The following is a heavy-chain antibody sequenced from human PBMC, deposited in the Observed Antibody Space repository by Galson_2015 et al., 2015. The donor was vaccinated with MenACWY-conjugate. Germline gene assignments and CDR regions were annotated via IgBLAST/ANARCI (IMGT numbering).Heavy chain of an antibody. D-gene: IGHD6-6*01. CDR2: ISAYNGNT. Sequence: SVKVSCKASGYTFTSYGISWVRQAPGQGLEWVGWISAYNGNTNYAQKLQGRVTMTTDTSTSTAYMELRSLRSDDTAVYYCARASRGGGSSTMTIYYYYYGMDVWGQGTTVTVSS. V-gene: IGHV1-18*04. CDR3: ARASRGGGSSTMTIYYYYYGMDV. J-gene: IGHJ6*02. CDR1: GYTFTSYG.